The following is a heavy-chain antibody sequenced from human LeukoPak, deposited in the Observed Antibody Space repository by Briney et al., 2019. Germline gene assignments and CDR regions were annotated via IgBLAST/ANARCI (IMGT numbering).Heavy chain of an antibody. V-gene: IGHV3-48*03. Sequence: GGSLRLSCAASGFTFSNFDMTWVHQAPGKGLEWLSYIDSSGTVRYYADCVNRRFTISRDNAKNSLHLQMGSLRAEDTAVYYCARETRGGTYRYNFLDYWGLGTLVTVSS. D-gene: IGHD3-16*02. CDR2: IDSSGTVR. J-gene: IGHJ4*02. CDR3: ARETRGGTYRYNFLDY. CDR1: GFTFSNFD.